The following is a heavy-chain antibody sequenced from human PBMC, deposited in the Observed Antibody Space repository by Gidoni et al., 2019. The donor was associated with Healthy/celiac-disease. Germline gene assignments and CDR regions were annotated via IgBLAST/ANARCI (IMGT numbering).Heavy chain of an antibody. CDR3: TRKEVAEGDY. CDR2: IRSKAYGGTT. Sequence: EVQLVESGGGLVKPGRSLRLSCTASGFPFGDYVMGCFRQAPGKGLGWVGFIRSKAYGGTTEYAASVKGRFTISRDDSKSIAYLQMNSLKTEDTAVYYCTRKEVAEGDYWGQGTLVTVSS. CDR1: GFPFGDYV. J-gene: IGHJ4*02. D-gene: IGHD6-13*01. V-gene: IGHV3-49*05.